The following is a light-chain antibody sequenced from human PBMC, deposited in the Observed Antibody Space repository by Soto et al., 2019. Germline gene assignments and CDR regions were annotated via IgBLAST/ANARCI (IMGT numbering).Light chain of an antibody. Sequence: DSQMTQSPSTLSASVGDRVTITCRASQSISSWLAWYQQKPGKAPNLLIYKASSLESGVPSRFSGSGSGTEFTLTISSLQPDDFATYYCQQYNSYPLTFGGGNKVEIK. CDR2: KAS. V-gene: IGKV1-5*03. CDR1: QSISSW. CDR3: QQYNSYPLT. J-gene: IGKJ4*01.